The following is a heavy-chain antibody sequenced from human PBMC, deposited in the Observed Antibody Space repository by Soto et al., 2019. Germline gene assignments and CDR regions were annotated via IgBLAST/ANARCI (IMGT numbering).Heavy chain of an antibody. CDR1: GYSFTSYW. Sequence: PGESLKISCKGSGYSFTSYWIGWVRQMPGKGLEWMGIIYPGDSDTRYSPSFQGQVTIPADKSISTAYLQWSSLKASDTAMYYCARHRSDLYSGTHHDIDFWGQGTLVTVSS. D-gene: IGHD1-26*01. J-gene: IGHJ4*02. CDR3: ARHRSDLYSGTHHDIDF. V-gene: IGHV5-51*01. CDR2: IYPGDSDT.